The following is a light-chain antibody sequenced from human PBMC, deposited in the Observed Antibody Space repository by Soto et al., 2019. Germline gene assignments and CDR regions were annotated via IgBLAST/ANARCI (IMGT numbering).Light chain of an antibody. Sequence: EIVLTQSPGTLSLSPGERATLSCRASQSVSSHLAWYQQKPGQAPRLLIYDASNRATGIPARFRGSGSGTDFTLTISSLEPEDFAVYHCVQRTTWPWTCGQGSKVDIK. CDR3: VQRTTWPWT. CDR2: DAS. CDR1: QSVSSH. V-gene: IGKV3-11*01. J-gene: IGKJ1*01.